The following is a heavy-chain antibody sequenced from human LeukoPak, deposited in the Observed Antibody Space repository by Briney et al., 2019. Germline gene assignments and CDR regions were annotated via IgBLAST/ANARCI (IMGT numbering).Heavy chain of an antibody. D-gene: IGHD3-22*01. CDR2: ITGSGDTI. J-gene: IGHJ3*02. CDR3: TRADYYDSSGYISTDAFDI. V-gene: IGHV3-48*03. CDR1: GFTFSSYE. Sequence: GGSLRLSCSASGFTFSSYEMNWVRQAPGKGLEWISYITGSGDTIYYADSVKGRFTISRDNSKNTLYLQMNSLRAEDTAVYYCTRADYYDSSGYISTDAFDIWGQGTMVTVSS.